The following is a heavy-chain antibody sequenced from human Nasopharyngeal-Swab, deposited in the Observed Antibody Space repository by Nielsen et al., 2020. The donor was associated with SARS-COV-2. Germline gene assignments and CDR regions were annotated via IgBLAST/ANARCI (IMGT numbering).Heavy chain of an antibody. D-gene: IGHD5-12*01. V-gene: IGHV3-7*01. CDR2: IKQDGSEK. CDR3: AASDGGYDWYYYYGMDV. Sequence: GGSLRLSCAASGFTFSSYWMSWVRQAPGKGLEWVANIKQDGSEKYYVDSVKGRFTISRDNAKNSLYLQMNSLRAEDTAVYYCAASDGGYDWYYYYGMDVWGQGTTVTVSS. CDR1: GFTFSSYW. J-gene: IGHJ6*02.